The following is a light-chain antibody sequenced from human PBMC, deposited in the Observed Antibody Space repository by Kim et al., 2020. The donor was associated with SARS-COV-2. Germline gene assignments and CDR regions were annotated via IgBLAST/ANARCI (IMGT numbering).Light chain of an antibody. CDR2: GKN. J-gene: IGLJ2*01. CDR1: SLRSYY. Sequence: SSELTQDPAVSVALGQTVRITCQGDSLRSYYATWYQQKPGQAPIPVIYGKNNRPSGIPDRFSGSSSGNTASLTITGTQAGDEADYYCNSRDSNDYVVFGGGTHLTVL. V-gene: IGLV3-19*01. CDR3: NSRDSNDYVV.